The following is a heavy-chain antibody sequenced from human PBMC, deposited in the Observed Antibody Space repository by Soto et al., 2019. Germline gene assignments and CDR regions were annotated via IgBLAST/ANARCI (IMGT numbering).Heavy chain of an antibody. D-gene: IGHD4-4*01. CDR3: ARSRLTDYSIDY. J-gene: IGHJ4*02. CDR1: GYTFTGYY. Sequence: ASVKVSCKPSGYTFTGYYIHWVRQAPGQGLEWMGWINPNSGATNYALKFQGRVTMTRSTSISAAYMELNSLTSDDTAVYYCARSRLTDYSIDYWGQGTLVTVSS. V-gene: IGHV1-2*02. CDR2: INPNSGAT.